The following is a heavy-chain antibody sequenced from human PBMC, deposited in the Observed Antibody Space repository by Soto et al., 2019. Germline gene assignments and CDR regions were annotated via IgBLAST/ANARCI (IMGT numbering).Heavy chain of an antibody. J-gene: IGHJ4*02. CDR2: IYYSGST. CDR3: ARNPMIVVSSSNTFDY. D-gene: IGHD3-22*01. V-gene: IGHV4-59*08. Sequence: SETLSLTCPVSSGSISSYYWSWIRQPPGKGLEWIGYIYYSGSTYYNPSLKNRINISVDTSKNQFSLKLSSVTAADTAVYYCARNPMIVVSSSNTFDYWGQGTLVTVSS. CDR1: SGSISSYY.